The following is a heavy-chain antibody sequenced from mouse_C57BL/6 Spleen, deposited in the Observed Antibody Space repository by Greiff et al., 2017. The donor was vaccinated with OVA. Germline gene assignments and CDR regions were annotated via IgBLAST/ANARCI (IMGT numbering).Heavy chain of an antibody. CDR1: GYAFTNYL. D-gene: IGHD1-1*01. CDR3: ARSFITTEVYFDY. J-gene: IGHJ2*01. CDR2: INPGSGGT. V-gene: IGHV1-54*01. Sequence: VQLQESGAELVRPGTSVKVSCKASGYAFTNYLIEWVKQRPGQGLEWIGVINPGSGGTNYNEKFKGKATLTADKSSSTAYMQLSSLTSEDSAVYFCARSFITTEVYFDYWGQGTTLTVSS.